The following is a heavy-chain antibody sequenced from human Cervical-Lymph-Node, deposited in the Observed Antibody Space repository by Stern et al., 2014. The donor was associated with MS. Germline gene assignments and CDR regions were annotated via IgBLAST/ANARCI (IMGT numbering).Heavy chain of an antibody. CDR1: GFVFRSYA. Sequence: VHLVESGGGVVQPGRSLRLSCAASGFVFRSYALHWVRQAPGKGLEWVALISYDGRDKYYTDSVKGRFTVSRDNSNNTVDLEMNSLRLEDTAVYYCAKGGSGSYLDWGQGSLVTVSS. V-gene: IGHV3-30*04. CDR2: ISYDGRDK. D-gene: IGHD1-26*01. J-gene: IGHJ4*02. CDR3: AKGGSGSYLD.